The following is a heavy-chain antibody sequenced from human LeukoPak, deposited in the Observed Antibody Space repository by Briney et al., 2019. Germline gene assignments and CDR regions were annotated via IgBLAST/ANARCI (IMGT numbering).Heavy chain of an antibody. CDR1: GFTFSTYA. V-gene: IGHV3-23*03. J-gene: IGHJ4*02. CDR3: AKHCERHDGVWYFDY. CDR2: IKRGTSDT. D-gene: IGHD2-8*01. Sequence: PGGSLRLSCAASGFTFSTYAMSWVRQAPGKGLEWVSVIKRGTSDTDYGDSVGVRFTISRDNPKNTLYLQMNSLRAADTAVYYCAKHCERHDGVWYFDYWGLGTLVTVSS.